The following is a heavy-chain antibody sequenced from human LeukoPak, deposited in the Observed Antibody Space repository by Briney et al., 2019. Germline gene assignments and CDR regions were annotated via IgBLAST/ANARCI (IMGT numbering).Heavy chain of an antibody. J-gene: IGHJ5*02. V-gene: IGHV1-69*05. CDR3: ARSGYCSSTSCSGGPWFDP. CDR1: GGTFISYA. Sequence: SVKVSCKASGGTFISYAISWVRQAPGQGLEWMGGIIPIFGTANYAQKFQGRVTITTDESTSTAYMELSSLRSEDTAVYYCARSGYCSSTSCSGGPWFDPWGQGTLVTVSS. D-gene: IGHD2-2*01. CDR2: IIPIFGTA.